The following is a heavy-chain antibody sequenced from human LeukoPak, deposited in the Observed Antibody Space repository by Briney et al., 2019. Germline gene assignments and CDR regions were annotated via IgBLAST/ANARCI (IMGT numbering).Heavy chain of an antibody. J-gene: IGHJ5*02. V-gene: IGHV4-4*07. D-gene: IGHD1-26*01. CDR1: GGSISSYY. CDR3: ARVIVVVGATEWFDP. Sequence: SETLSLTCTVSGGSISSYYWSWIRQPAGKGLEWIGRIYTSGSTNYNPSLKSRVTMSVDTSKNQFSLKLSSVTAADTAVYYCARVIVVVGATEWFDPWGQGTLVTVSS. CDR2: IYTSGST.